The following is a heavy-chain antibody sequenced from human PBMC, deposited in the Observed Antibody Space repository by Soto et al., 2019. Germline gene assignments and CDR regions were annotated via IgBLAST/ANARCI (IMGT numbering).Heavy chain of an antibody. J-gene: IGHJ4*02. Sequence: ASVKVSCKASGYTFTSYGTSWVRQAPGQGLEWMGWISAYNGNTNYAQKLQGRVTMTTDTSTSTAYMELRSLRSDDTAVHYCARDRSLSLLISYFDYWGQGTLVTVSS. CDR3: ARDRSLSLLISYFDY. V-gene: IGHV1-18*01. CDR1: GYTFTSYG. CDR2: ISAYNGNT. D-gene: IGHD3-16*01.